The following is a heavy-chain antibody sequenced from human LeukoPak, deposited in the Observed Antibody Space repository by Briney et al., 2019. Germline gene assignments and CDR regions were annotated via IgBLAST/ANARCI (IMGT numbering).Heavy chain of an antibody. V-gene: IGHV3-23*01. Sequence: GGSLRLSCAASGFTFSSYAMSWVRQAPGKGLEWVSAISGSGGSTYYADSVKGRFTISRDNSKNTLYLQMNSLRAEDTAVYYCAKFPYDFWSGWDAFDIWGQGTMVTVSS. CDR3: AKFPYDFWSGWDAFDI. CDR2: ISGSGGST. J-gene: IGHJ3*02. CDR1: GFTFSSYA. D-gene: IGHD3-3*01.